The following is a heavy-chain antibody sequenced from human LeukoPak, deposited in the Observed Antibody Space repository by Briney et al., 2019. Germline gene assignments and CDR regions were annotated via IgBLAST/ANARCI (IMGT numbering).Heavy chain of an antibody. CDR3: ARGQPRRDGYNYPFDY. D-gene: IGHD5-24*01. Sequence: QPGRSLRLSCAASGFTFGDYAMHWVRQVPGKGLEWVSGIGRNSDYIAYVDSVKGRFTISRDNAENSLYLQMNSLRAEDMALYYCARGQPRRDGYNYPFDYWGQGTLVTVSP. CDR1: GFTFGDYA. CDR2: IGRNSDYI. V-gene: IGHV3-9*03. J-gene: IGHJ4*02.